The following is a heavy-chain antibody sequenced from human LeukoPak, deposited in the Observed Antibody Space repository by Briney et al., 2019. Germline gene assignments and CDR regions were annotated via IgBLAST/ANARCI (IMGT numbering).Heavy chain of an antibody. Sequence: ASVKVSCKASGYTFTGYYLHWVRQAPGQGLEWMGWINPNSGDTNYAQKFQGRVTMTRDTSISTAYMELSGLISDDTAVYYCARDPNNWNYNWFDPWGQEALVTVSS. V-gene: IGHV1-2*02. D-gene: IGHD1-7*01. J-gene: IGHJ5*02. CDR1: GYTFTGYY. CDR2: INPNSGDT. CDR3: ARDPNNWNYNWFDP.